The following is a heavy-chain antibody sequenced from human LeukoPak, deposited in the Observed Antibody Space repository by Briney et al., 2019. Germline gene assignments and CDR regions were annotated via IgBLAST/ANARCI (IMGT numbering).Heavy chain of an antibody. CDR3: AREKDSSGTYYFDY. J-gene: IGHJ4*02. Sequence: SETLSLTCIVSGGSISSTTYYWGWICQHPGKGLEWIGYIYYSGSTYYNPSLKSRVTISVDTSKNQFSLKLSSVTAADTAVYYCAREKDSSGTYYFDYWGQGTLVTVSS. CDR2: IYYSGST. D-gene: IGHD3-22*01. V-gene: IGHV4-31*03. CDR1: GGSISSTTYY.